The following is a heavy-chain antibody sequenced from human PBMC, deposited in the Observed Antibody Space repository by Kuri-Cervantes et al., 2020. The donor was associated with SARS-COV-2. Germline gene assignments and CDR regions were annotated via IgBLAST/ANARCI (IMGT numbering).Heavy chain of an antibody. D-gene: IGHD2-15*01. Sequence: ESLKISCAASGFTVSSNYMSWVRQAPGKGLEWIGEINHSGSTNYNPSLKSRVTISVDTSKNQFSLKLSSVTAADTAVYYCARGGGFLGILRRKNWFDPWGQGTLVTVSS. CDR2: INHSGST. V-gene: IGHV4-34*01. CDR3: ARGGGFLGILRRKNWFDP. CDR1: GFTVSSNY. J-gene: IGHJ5*02.